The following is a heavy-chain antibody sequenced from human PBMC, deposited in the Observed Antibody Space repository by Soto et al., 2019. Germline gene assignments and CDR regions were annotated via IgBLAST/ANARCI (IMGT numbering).Heavy chain of an antibody. CDR3: AREAAMLYYFDY. V-gene: IGHV4-61*01. CDR2: IYYSGST. D-gene: IGHD2-2*01. J-gene: IGHJ4*02. Sequence: QVQLQESGPGLVKPSETLSLSCTVSGGSVSSGSYYWSWIRQPPGKGLEWIGNIYYSGSTNYNPSLKSRVTISVDTSKNQFSLKLSSVTAADTAVYYCAREAAMLYYFDYWGQGTLVTVSS. CDR1: GGSVSSGSYY.